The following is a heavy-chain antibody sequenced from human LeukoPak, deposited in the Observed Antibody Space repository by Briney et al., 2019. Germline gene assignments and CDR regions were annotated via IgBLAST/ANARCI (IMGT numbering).Heavy chain of an antibody. CDR2: VRDKGNNSAT. CDR3: ARQAVGTGTTDY. J-gene: IGHJ4*02. CDR1: GFTFSNSP. Sequence: GGSLRLSCAASGFTFSNSPIHWVRQASGKGLEWVGRVRDKGNNSATGYAESVQGRFIVSRDDSKNTAYLQMNSLKTEDTAVYYCARQAVGTGTTDYWGQGTQVTVSS. D-gene: IGHD1-7*01. V-gene: IGHV3-73*01.